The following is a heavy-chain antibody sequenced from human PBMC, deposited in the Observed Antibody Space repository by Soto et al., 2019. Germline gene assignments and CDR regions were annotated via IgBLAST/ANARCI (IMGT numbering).Heavy chain of an antibody. Sequence: QVQLQESGPGLVKASETLSLTCTVSGGSIDTYYWSWIRQPPGKGLQWIGYIYYSGSTTYSPSLTSRVTTSVDRSKNQFALKLTSVTAADTAVYYCARLGGYYQSLDTWGQGTLVTVSS. CDR1: GGSIDTYY. D-gene: IGHD3-3*01. CDR2: IYYSGST. V-gene: IGHV4-59*08. CDR3: ARLGGYYQSLDT. J-gene: IGHJ5*02.